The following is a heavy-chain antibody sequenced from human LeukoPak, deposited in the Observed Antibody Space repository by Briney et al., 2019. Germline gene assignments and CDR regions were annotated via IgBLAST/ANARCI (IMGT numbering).Heavy chain of an antibody. Sequence: SETLSLTCTVSGGSIGSYYWSWIRQPPGKGLEWIGYIHYTGRTNYNPSLKSRVTISKDTPKNQFSLKLSSVTAADTAVYYCARASHDYGDYSHFDYWGQGTLVTVSS. V-gene: IGHV4-59*12. J-gene: IGHJ4*02. CDR2: IHYTGRT. CDR1: GGSIGSYY. CDR3: ARASHDYGDYSHFDY. D-gene: IGHD4-17*01.